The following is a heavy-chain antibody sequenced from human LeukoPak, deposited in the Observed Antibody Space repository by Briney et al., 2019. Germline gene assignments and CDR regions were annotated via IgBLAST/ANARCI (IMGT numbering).Heavy chain of an antibody. CDR3: ARGGSYLSAFDI. CDR2: IYSGGST. J-gene: IGHJ3*02. V-gene: IGHV3-53*01. Sequence: GGSLRLSCAASGFNFSTYSMNWVRQAPGKGLEWVSIIYSGGSTFYADSVKGRFTISRDNSKNTLYLQMNSLRAEDTAVYYCARGGSYLSAFDIWGQGTMVTVSS. D-gene: IGHD1-26*01. CDR1: GFNFSTYS.